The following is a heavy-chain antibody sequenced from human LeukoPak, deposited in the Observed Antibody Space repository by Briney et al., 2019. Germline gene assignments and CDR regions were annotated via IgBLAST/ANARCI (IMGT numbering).Heavy chain of an antibody. CDR1: GGTFSSYA. CDR2: INGGNGNT. Sequence: ASVKVSCKASGGTFSSYAISWVRQAPGQRLEWMGWINGGNGNTKYSQKFQGRVTITKDTSASTANMELSSLRSEDTAVYYCARDLVVLTGYSTYEDAFDIWGQGTMVTVSS. D-gene: IGHD3-9*01. V-gene: IGHV1-3*01. CDR3: ARDLVVLTGYSTYEDAFDI. J-gene: IGHJ3*02.